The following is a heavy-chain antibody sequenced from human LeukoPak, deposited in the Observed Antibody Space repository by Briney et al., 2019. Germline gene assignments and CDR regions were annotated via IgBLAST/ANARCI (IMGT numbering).Heavy chain of an antibody. CDR2: ISSSSNTI. V-gene: IGHV3-48*01. D-gene: IGHD1-1*01. Sequence: GGSLRLSRAASGFTFSTYAMNWVRQAPGKGLEWVSYISSSSNTIYYADSVQGRFTISRDNANNSLYLQMNSLRAEDTAVYYCARDTAIFNETPADFDYWGHGALATVSS. J-gene: IGHJ4*01. CDR1: GFTFSTYA. CDR3: ARDTAIFNETPADFDY.